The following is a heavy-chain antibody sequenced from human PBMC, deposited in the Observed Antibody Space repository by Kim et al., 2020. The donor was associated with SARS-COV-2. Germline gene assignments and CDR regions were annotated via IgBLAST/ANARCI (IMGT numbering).Heavy chain of an antibody. CDR1: GGSISSSSYY. CDR3: TLNYYDSSGYYYVWRD. V-gene: IGHV4-39*01. J-gene: IGHJ4*02. Sequence: SETLSLTCTVSGGSISSSSYYWGWIRQPPGKGLEWIGSIYYSGSTYYNPSLKSRVTISVDTSKNQFSLKLSSVTAADTAVYYCTLNYYDSSGYYYVWRDSGQGTLVTVSS. D-gene: IGHD3-22*01. CDR2: IYYSGST.